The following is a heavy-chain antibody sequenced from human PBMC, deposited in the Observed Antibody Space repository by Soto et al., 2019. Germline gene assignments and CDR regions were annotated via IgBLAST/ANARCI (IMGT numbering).Heavy chain of an antibody. CDR1: GYTFKAYA. CDR3: AREWAEITVCCVINPYFGMDA. V-gene: IGHV1-3*01. CDR2: INSGNGKT. Sequence: ASVRVSCKGSGYTFKAYAMHWVGQAPVHMLEWMGCINSGNGKTKYSQKFQDRVTITSDTYEKTAYMELRSLGSEDTAVYYCAREWAEITVCCVINPYFGMDAWG. D-gene: IGHD1-20*01. J-gene: IGHJ6*02.